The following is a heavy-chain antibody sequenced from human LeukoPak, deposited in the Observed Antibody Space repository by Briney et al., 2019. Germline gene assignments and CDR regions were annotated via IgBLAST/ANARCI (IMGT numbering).Heavy chain of an antibody. CDR3: ASENRELVGTFFDY. Sequence: GGSLRLSCAASGFTFSSYSMNWVRQAPGKGLEWVSYISSSSSTIYYADSVKGRFTISRDNAKNSLYLQMNSLRDEDTAVYYCASENRELVGTFFDYWGQGTLVTVSS. CDR2: ISSSSSTI. D-gene: IGHD1-26*01. J-gene: IGHJ4*02. V-gene: IGHV3-48*02. CDR1: GFTFSSYS.